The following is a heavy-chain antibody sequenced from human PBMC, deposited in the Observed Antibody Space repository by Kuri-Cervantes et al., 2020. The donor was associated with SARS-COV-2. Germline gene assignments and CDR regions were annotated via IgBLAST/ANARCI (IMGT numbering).Heavy chain of an antibody. V-gene: IGHV3-23*01. CDR3: AKCGELLTSSYYCYGMDV. CDR2: ISGSGGST. CDR1: GFTFSSYA. J-gene: IGHJ6*02. Sequence: LSLTCAASGFTFSSYAMSWVRQAPGKGLEWVSAISGSGGSTYYTDSVKGRFTISRDNSKNTLYLQMNSLRAEDTAVYYCAKCGELLTSSYYCYGMDVWGQGTTVTVSS. D-gene: IGHD1-26*01.